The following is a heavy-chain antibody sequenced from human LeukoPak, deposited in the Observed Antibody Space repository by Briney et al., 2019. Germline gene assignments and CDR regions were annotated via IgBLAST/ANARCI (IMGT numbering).Heavy chain of an antibody. V-gene: IGHV3-23*01. Sequence: PGGSLRLSCAASGFTFSSYSMNWVRQAPGKGVEWVSAISGSGGSTYYADSVKGRFTISRDNSKNTLYLQMNSLRAEDTGVYYCAKRDSGYYYMDVWGKGTTVTVSS. CDR3: AKRDSGYYYMDV. CDR2: ISGSGGST. CDR1: GFTFSSYS. J-gene: IGHJ6*03.